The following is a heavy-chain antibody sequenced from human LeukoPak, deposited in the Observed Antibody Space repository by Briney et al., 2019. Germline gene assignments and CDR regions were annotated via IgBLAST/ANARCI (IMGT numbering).Heavy chain of an antibody. J-gene: IGHJ4*02. Sequence: SETLSLTCTVSGGSISSYYWSWIRQPPGKGLEWIGYIYYSGSTNYNPSLKSRVTISVDTSKNQFSLKLSPVTAADTAVYYCARLGWSSSWEFDYWGQGTLVTVSS. D-gene: IGHD6-13*01. V-gene: IGHV4-59*08. CDR3: ARLGWSSSWEFDY. CDR2: IYYSGST. CDR1: GGSISSYY.